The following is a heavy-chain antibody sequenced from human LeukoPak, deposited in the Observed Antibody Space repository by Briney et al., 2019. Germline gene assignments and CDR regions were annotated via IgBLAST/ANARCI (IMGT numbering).Heavy chain of an antibody. J-gene: IGHJ4*02. V-gene: IGHV4-34*09. CDR3: AREGSSSWLRGGSSFDY. Sequence: SETLSLTCAVYGGSFSGYYWSWIRQPPGKGLEWIGYIYYSGSTYYNPSLKSRVTISVDTSKNQFSLKLSSVTAADTAVYYCAREGSSSWLRGGSSFDYWGQGTLVTVSS. CDR1: GGSFSGYY. D-gene: IGHD6-13*01. CDR2: IYYSGST.